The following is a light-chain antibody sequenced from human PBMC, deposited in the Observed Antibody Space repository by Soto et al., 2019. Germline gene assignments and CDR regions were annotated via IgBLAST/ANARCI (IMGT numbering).Light chain of an antibody. Sequence: QSVLTQPPSASGTPGHRVTISCSGGSSNIGSTTVSWFQILPGTAPKLLITKTDRRPSGVPDRFSGSKSGTSGSLAISGLQSEDEAEYYCAAWDDTLNGYVFGTGTKVTVL. CDR1: SSNIGSTT. J-gene: IGLJ1*01. V-gene: IGLV1-44*01. CDR3: AAWDDTLNGYV. CDR2: KTD.